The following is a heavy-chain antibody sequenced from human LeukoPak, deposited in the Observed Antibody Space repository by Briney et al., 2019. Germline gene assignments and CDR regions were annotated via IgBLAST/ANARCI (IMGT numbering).Heavy chain of an antibody. Sequence: GGSLRLSCAASGFAFSSQAMGWVRQAPGKGLEWVSVISDSGSITYYADSVKGRFTISRDNSKNTLFLQMSSLRDDDTAVYYCVRGVGVSRFNYFDPWGQGTLVIVSS. J-gene: IGHJ5*02. CDR2: ISDSGSIT. CDR3: VRGVGVSRFNYFDP. V-gene: IGHV3-23*01. D-gene: IGHD6-13*01. CDR1: GFAFSSQA.